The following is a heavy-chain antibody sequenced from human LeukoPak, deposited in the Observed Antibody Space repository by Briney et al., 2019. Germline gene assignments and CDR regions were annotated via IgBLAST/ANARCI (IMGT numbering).Heavy chain of an antibody. CDR3: ARHSSSSSSPHDY. CDR1: GFTYSSHN. D-gene: IGHD6-13*01. CDR2: ISYDGSNK. V-gene: IGHV3-30*14. Sequence: HPGGSLRLSCAASGFTYSSHNMHWVRQAPGKGLEWVALISYDGSNKYYADSVKGRFTISRDNSKNTLCLQMNSLRAEDTAVYYCARHSSSSSSPHDYWGQGTLVTVSS. J-gene: IGHJ4*02.